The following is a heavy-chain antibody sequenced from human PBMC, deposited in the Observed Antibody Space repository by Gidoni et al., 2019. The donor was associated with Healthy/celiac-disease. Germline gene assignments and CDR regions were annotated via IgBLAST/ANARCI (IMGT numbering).Heavy chain of an antibody. D-gene: IGHD3-22*01. J-gene: IGHJ4*02. Sequence: EVQLLESGGGLVQPGGSLRLSCAASGFTFSSYAMSWVRQAPGKGLEWVSAISGSGGSTYYADSVEGRFTISRDNSKNTLYLQMNRLRAEDTAVYYCAKVDSSGYYLDYWGQGTLVTVSS. CDR1: GFTFSSYA. CDR3: AKVDSSGYYLDY. V-gene: IGHV3-23*01. CDR2: ISGSGGST.